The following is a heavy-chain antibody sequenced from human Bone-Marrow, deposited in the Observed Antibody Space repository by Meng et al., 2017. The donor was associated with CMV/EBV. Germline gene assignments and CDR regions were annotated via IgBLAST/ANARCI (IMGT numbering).Heavy chain of an antibody. CDR1: GFTLRNYC. V-gene: IGHV3-7*01. J-gene: IGHJ4*02. Sequence: GESLKISCAASGFTLRNYCMSWVRQSPGKGLEWVANIKQDGSEKYYVDSVKGRFTISRDNAKNSLYLQMNSLRAEDTAVYYCARTFDYWGQGTLVTVSS. CDR3: ARTFDY. CDR2: IKQDGSEK.